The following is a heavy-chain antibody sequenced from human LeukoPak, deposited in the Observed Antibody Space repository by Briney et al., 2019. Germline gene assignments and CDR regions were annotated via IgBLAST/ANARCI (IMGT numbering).Heavy chain of an antibody. V-gene: IGHV1-58*01. CDR3: AADPLPNPRDNWNYVGY. J-gene: IGHJ4*02. CDR2: IVVGSGNT. D-gene: IGHD1-20*01. CDR1: GFTFTSSA. Sequence: SVKVSCKASGFTFTSSAVRWVRQARGQRLEWIGWIVVGSGNTNYAQKFQERVTITRDMSTSTAYMELSSLRSEDTAVYYCAADPLPNPRDNWNYVGYWGQGTLVTVSS.